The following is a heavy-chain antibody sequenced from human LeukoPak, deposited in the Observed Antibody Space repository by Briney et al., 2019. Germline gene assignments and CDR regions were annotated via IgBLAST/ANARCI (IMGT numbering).Heavy chain of an antibody. V-gene: IGHV1-2*02. Sequence: GASVKVSCTASGYTFTGYYMHWVRQAPGQGLEWMGWINTNSADTKYSQKFQGRVTMTRDPSINTAYMELSRLRSDDTAVYYCATQRGSYLWGTDFDYWGEGTLVTVSS. CDR2: INTNSADT. J-gene: IGHJ4*02. D-gene: IGHD3-16*01. CDR1: GYTFTGYY. CDR3: ATQRGSYLWGTDFDY.